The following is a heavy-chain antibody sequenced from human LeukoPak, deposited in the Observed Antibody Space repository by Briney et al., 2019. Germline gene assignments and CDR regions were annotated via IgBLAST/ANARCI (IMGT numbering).Heavy chain of an antibody. J-gene: IGHJ2*01. CDR2: IYNSGST. V-gene: IGHV4-59*01. CDR3: ARDRGYYDSGSYYKYYYFDL. Sequence: SEALSLTCAVSGGSSGSYYWSWIRQPPGKGLEWIGYIYNSGSTNYNPSLKSRVTISKDTSKNQFSLKLSSVTAADTAVYYCARDRGYYDSGSYYKYYYFDLWGRGTQVTVSS. CDR1: GGSSGSYY. D-gene: IGHD3-10*01.